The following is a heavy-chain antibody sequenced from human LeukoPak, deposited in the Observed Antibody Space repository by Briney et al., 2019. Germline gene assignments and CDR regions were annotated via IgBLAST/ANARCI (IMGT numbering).Heavy chain of an antibody. D-gene: IGHD6-6*01. Sequence: PSETLSLTCTVSGGSFSSGYSFWNWIRQPAGKGLEWIGSIYYSGSTYYNPSLKSRVTISVDTSKNQFSLKLSSVTAADTAVYYCARLYSSSSVRRDYWGQGTLVTVSS. J-gene: IGHJ4*02. CDR3: ARLYSSSSVRRDY. CDR1: GGSFSSGYSF. V-gene: IGHV4-39*01. CDR2: IYYSGST.